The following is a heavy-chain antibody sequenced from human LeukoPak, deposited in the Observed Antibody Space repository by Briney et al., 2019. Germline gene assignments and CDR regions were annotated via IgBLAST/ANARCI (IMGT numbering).Heavy chain of an antibody. V-gene: IGHV1-18*01. Sequence: ASVKVSCKASGYYFNNYGITWMRQAPGQGPEFIGWISAYNGDTNYAQKLKARVTMTTDTSTSTAYMELSSLRSEDTAVYYCARDPPAMAPAPAAKPTFDPWGQGTLVTVSS. CDR1: GYYFNNYG. D-gene: IGHD2-2*02. J-gene: IGHJ5*02. CDR2: ISAYNGDT. CDR3: ARDPPAMAPAPAAKPTFDP.